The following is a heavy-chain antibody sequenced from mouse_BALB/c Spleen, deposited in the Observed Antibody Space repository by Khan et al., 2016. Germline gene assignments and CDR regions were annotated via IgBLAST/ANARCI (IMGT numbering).Heavy chain of an antibody. J-gene: IGHJ4*01. CDR1: GYTFTSYD. CDR3: ARVWLRAMDY. V-gene: IGHV1S33*01. Sequence: LKESGPELVKPGALVKISCKASGYTFTSYDINWVKQRPGQGLEWIGWIYPGDGSTKYNEKFKGKATLTADKSSSTAYMQLSSLPSENSAVYVCARVWLRAMDYWGQGTSVTVSS. CDR2: IYPGDGST. D-gene: IGHD2-2*01.